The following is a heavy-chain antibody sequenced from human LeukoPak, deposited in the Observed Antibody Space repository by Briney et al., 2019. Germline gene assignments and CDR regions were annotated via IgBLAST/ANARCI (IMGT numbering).Heavy chain of an antibody. CDR3: ARDLVAAAGDNWFDP. J-gene: IGHJ5*02. V-gene: IGHV3-11*04. CDR1: GFTFSDYY. Sequence: GGSLRLSCAASGFTFSDYYMSWIRQAPGKGLEWVSYISSSSSTIYYADSVKGRFTISRDNAKNSLYLQMNSLRAEDTAVYYCARDLVAAAGDNWFDPWGQGTLVTVSS. CDR2: ISSSSSTI. D-gene: IGHD6-13*01.